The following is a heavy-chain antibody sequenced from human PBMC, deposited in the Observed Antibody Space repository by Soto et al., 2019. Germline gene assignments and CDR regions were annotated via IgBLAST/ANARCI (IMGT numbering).Heavy chain of an antibody. CDR1: GASISSNSW. CDR3: ARRSIYAEPPGGLEV. CDR2: LFHSGSP. J-gene: IGHJ6*02. V-gene: IGHV4-4*02. Sequence: QVHLQESGPGLVKPSGTLSLTCDVSGASISSNSWWTWVRQPPGKGLEWIGELFHSGSPNYSPFLKSRVTISVDRSKNQVSLTVSSVTAADTAVYYCARRSIYAEPPGGLEVWGQGTTVTVSS. D-gene: IGHD2-2*02.